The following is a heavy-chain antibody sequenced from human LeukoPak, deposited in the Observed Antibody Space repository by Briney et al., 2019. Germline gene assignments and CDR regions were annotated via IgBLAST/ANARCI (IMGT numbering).Heavy chain of an antibody. J-gene: IGHJ4*02. V-gene: IGHV4-39*01. CDR2: IYYSGST. CDR1: GGSMSSSSYY. D-gene: IGHD3-16*02. Sequence: SETLSLTCTVSGGSMSSSSYYWGWIRQPPGKGLEWIGSIYYSGSTYYNPSLKSRVTISVDTSKNQFSLKLSSVTAADTAVYYCARHRLRLGELSPDWGQGTLVTVSS. CDR3: ARHRLRLGELSPD.